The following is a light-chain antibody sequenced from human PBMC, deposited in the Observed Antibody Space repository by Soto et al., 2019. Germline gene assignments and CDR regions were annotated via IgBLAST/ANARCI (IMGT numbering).Light chain of an antibody. CDR3: QQRSNWPPT. CDR2: SAS. Sequence: EIVLTQSPATLSLSPGERATLSCRASHNVANDLVWYHQKRGQAPRLLIYSASNRATGIPARFSGSGSGTDFTLTISSLEPEDFAAYYCQQRSNWPPTFGGGTKVEIK. J-gene: IGKJ4*01. V-gene: IGKV3-11*01. CDR1: HNVAND.